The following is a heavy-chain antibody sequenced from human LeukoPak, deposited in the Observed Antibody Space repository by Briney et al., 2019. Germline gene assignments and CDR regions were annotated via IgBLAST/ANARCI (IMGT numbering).Heavy chain of an antibody. CDR2: IRASDDTT. CDR3: AKGAASRGYTYVAN. J-gene: IGHJ4*02. D-gene: IGHD5-18*01. Sequence: PGGSLRLSCEVFGFTFSTSAMSWVRQAPGKGLEWVSGIRASDDTTYYVNSVRGRFTVSRDNSKNTLYLQMNSLRAEDTAVYYCAKGAASRGYTYVANWGQGTLVTVSS. V-gene: IGHV3-23*01. CDR1: GFTFSTSA.